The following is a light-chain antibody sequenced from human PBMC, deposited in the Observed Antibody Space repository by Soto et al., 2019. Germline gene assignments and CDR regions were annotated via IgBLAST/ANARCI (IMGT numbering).Light chain of an antibody. Sequence: EVLVTQSPATLSVSPGEGVTLSCRASQSVSSSYLAWYQQKPGQAPRLLIYGASSRATGIPDRFSGSGSGTDFTLTISRLEPEDFAVYYCQQYDSSPKTFGQGTKV. CDR3: QQYDSSPKT. CDR2: GAS. J-gene: IGKJ1*01. V-gene: IGKV3-20*01. CDR1: QSVSSSY.